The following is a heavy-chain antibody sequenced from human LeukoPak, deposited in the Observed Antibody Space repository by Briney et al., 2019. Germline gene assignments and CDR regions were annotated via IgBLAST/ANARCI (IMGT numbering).Heavy chain of an antibody. D-gene: IGHD2-2*02. CDR3: ARYYCSSSSCYTWWFDP. CDR2: IHYSGNT. J-gene: IGHJ5*02. Sequence: PSETLSLTCTVSGGSISSYYWSWIRQPPGKGLEWIGYIHYSGNTNYNPSLKSRVTISVDTSKNQFFLKLRSVTAADTAVYYCARYYCSSSSCYTWWFDPWGQGTLVTVSS. CDR1: GGSISSYY. V-gene: IGHV4-59*01.